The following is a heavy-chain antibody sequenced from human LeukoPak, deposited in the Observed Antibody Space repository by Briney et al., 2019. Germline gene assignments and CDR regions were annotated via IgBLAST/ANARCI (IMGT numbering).Heavy chain of an antibody. CDR1: GFSFSSYF. V-gene: IGHV3-30*04. D-gene: IGHD5-24*01. CDR3: AREERGPVDY. CDR2: ISYDGSKK. J-gene: IGHJ4*02. Sequence: PGGSLRLSCAASGFSFSSYFMHWVRQAPGKGLEWVADISYDGSKKYYADSVKGRFTISRDNSKNTLYLQMNSLRAEDTAVYYCAREERGPVDYWGQGTLVTVSS.